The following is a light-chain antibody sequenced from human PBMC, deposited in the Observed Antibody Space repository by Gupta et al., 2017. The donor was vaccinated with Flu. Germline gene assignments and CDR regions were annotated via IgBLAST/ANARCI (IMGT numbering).Light chain of an antibody. CDR2: LNSDGSH. V-gene: IGLV4-69*01. CDR1: SGHSNYA. CDR3: QTWGTGWV. Sequence: QLVLTQSPSASASLGASFKLTCTLSSGHSNYAIAWHQQQPEKGPRYLMKLNSDGSHNKGDGIPDRVSGSSSGAERYLTISSLQSEDEADYYCQTWGTGWVFGGGTKLTVL. J-gene: IGLJ3*02.